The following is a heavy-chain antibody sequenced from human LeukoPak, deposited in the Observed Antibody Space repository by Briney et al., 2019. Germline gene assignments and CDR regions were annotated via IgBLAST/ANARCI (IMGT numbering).Heavy chain of an antibody. CDR2: IKQDGSGK. D-gene: IGHD1-20*01. J-gene: IGHJ4*02. V-gene: IGHV3-7*01. Sequence: GGSLRLSCAASGFTFSNFWMSWVRQAPGKGLEWVANIKQDGSGKYYVDSVKGRFTISRDNAKNSLYLQMNSLRAEDTAVYYCANWRNTWGLDNWGQGTLVTVSS. CDR3: ANWRNTWGLDN. CDR1: GFTFSNFW.